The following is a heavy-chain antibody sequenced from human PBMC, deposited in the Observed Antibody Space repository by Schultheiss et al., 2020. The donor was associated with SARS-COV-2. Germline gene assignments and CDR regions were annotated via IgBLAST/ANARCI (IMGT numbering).Heavy chain of an antibody. V-gene: IGHV3-48*01. Sequence: GGSLRLSCAASGFTFDDYAMHWVRQAPGKGLEWVSYISSSSSTIYYADSVKGRFTISRDNSKNTLYLQMNSLRAEDTAVYYCARDTTHYYDSSGYYSLYYGMDVWGQGTTVTVAS. CDR2: ISSSSSTI. CDR1: GFTFDDYA. CDR3: ARDTTHYYDSSGYYSLYYGMDV. J-gene: IGHJ6*02. D-gene: IGHD3-22*01.